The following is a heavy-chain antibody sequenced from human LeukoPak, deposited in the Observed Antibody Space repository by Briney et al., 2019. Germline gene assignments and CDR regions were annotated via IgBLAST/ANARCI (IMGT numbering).Heavy chain of an antibody. D-gene: IGHD3-22*01. J-gene: IGHJ4*02. CDR1: GFTFSSYW. V-gene: IGHV3-7*01. Sequence: PGGSLRLSCAASGFTFSSYWMSWVRQAPGKGLEWVANIKQDGSEKYYVDSVKGRFTISRDNAKNSLYLQMNSLRAEDTAVYYCARESYYYDSSGYYIFDYWGQGTLVTVSS. CDR2: IKQDGSEK. CDR3: ARESYYYDSSGYYIFDY.